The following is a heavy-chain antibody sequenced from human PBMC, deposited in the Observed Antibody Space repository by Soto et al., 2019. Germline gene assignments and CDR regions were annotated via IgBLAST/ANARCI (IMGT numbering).Heavy chain of an antibody. Sequence: EVQLLESGGGLVQPGGSLRLSCVASGFTFSDYGMSWVRQAPEKGLEWLSGISGSGDATYYVDSVKGRFTISRDNSRNTLYLQMSGLRGEDSAIHYCAKDQKTMYDLNWFDPWGQGTLVTVSS. J-gene: IGHJ5*02. CDR2: ISGSGDAT. CDR3: AKDQKTMYDLNWFDP. D-gene: IGHD3-3*01. V-gene: IGHV3-23*01. CDR1: GFTFSDYG.